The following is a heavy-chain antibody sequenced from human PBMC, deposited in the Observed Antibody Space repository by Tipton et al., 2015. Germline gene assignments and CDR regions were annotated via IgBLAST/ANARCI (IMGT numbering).Heavy chain of an antibody. CDR2: IYSGGIS. Sequence: GSLRLSCAASGFTVSKNYMGWVRQAPGKGLEWVSLIYSGGISNYADFVKGRFTISRDNSKNTLFLQMNSLRADDTAVYFCARGPIEFRAFDMWGQGTMVTASS. CDR1: GFTVSKNY. V-gene: IGHV3-53*01. CDR3: ARGPIEFRAFDM. J-gene: IGHJ3*02. D-gene: IGHD2-21*01.